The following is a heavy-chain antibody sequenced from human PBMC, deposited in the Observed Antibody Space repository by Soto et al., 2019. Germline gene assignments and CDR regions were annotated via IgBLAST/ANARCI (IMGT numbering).Heavy chain of an antibody. CDR1: GYAFSLG. V-gene: IGHV1-18*01. D-gene: IGHD3-10*01. Sequence: ASVKVSCKASGYAFSLGFSWVRQAPGQGLEWMRWISASDGSTNSAQKFRGRISLTTDTSTNTAYLDLLSLTSDDTAVHFCATYYFGSGSYYRFDNWGQGTLVTVSS. CDR2: ISASDGST. J-gene: IGHJ4*02. CDR3: ATYYFGSGSYYRFDN.